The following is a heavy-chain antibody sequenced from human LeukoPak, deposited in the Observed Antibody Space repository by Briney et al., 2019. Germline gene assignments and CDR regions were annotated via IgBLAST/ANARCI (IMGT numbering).Heavy chain of an antibody. D-gene: IGHD3-22*01. J-gene: IGHJ3*02. CDR2: IHTSAST. CDR1: GASISTYY. CDR3: ARDDNSGYSDDAFDI. V-gene: IGHV4-4*07. Sequence: PSETLSLTCSVSGASISTYYWSWLRQPAGKGLEWIGRIHTSASTECSPSLKSRVTMSVDTSKNQFSLKLTSVTAADTAVYFCARDDNSGYSDDAFDIWGQGTLVTVSS.